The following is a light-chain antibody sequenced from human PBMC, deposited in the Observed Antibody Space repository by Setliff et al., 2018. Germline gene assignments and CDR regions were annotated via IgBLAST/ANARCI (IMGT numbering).Light chain of an antibody. CDR1: NIGGKS. Sequence: SYELTQPPSVSVAPGKTARITCGGNNIGGKSVNWYQQKPGQAPVLVIYYDSDRPSGIPERFFGFNSGNTATLTISRVEAGDEADYYCQVWDSGSEHYVFGTGTKVTVL. CDR2: YDS. J-gene: IGLJ1*01. CDR3: QVWDSGSEHYV. V-gene: IGLV3-21*04.